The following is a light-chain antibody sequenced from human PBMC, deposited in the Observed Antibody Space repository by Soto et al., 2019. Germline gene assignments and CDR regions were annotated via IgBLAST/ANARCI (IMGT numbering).Light chain of an antibody. J-gene: IGLJ1*01. CDR2: EVS. Sequence: QSVLTQPPSASGSPGQSVTIFCTGTSSDIGAYNYVSWYQQHPGKVPKLMIYEVSKRPSGVPDRFSASKSGNTASLTVSGLQAEDEADYYCSSHGGANNFYVFGTGTKVTVL. CDR1: SSDIGAYNY. V-gene: IGLV2-8*01. CDR3: SSHGGANNFYV.